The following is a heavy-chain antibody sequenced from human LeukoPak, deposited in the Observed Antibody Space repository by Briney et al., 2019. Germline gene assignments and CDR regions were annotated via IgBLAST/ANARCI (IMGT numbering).Heavy chain of an antibody. Sequence: PGGSLRLSCAASGFTFSSYDMHWVRQTTGKGLEWVSSIGTAGDTYYPGSVKGRFTISRENANNSLYLQMNTLRAGDTAVYYCARTKGYSSNWASYYFDYWGREPWSPSPQ. J-gene: IGHJ4*02. CDR1: GFTFSSYD. V-gene: IGHV3-13*04. CDR2: IGTAGDT. CDR3: ARTKGYSSNWASYYFDY. D-gene: IGHD6-13*01.